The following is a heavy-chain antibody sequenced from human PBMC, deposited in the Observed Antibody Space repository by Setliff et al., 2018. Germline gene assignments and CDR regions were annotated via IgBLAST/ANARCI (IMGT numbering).Heavy chain of an antibody. D-gene: IGHD3-10*02. CDR2: MNPNNGNT. CDR1: GYTFINYE. V-gene: IGHV1-8*02. CDR3: ARDLHYIRAY. Sequence: ASVKVSCKASGYTFINYEINWVRQATGQGLEWMGGMNPNNGNTGYAQKFQGRVTMTRNTSISTAYMELRSLRSDDTAVYYCARDLHYIRAYWGQGTLVTVSS. J-gene: IGHJ4*02.